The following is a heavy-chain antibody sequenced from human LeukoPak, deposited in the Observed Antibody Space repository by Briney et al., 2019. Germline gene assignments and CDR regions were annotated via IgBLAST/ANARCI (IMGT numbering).Heavy chain of an antibody. Sequence: SETLSLTCTVSGVSISSYDWGWVRQPPGKGLEWIGYIYYSGSTNYNPSLKSRVTISVDTSKNQFSRKLSSVTAADTAVYYCARGRIAARVRFDYWGQGTLVTVSS. D-gene: IGHD6-6*01. CDR3: ARGRIAARVRFDY. CDR2: IYYSGST. V-gene: IGHV4-59*01. CDR1: GVSISSYD. J-gene: IGHJ4*02.